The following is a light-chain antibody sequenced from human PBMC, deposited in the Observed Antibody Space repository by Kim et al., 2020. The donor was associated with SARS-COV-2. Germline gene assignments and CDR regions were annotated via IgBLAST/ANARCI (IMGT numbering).Light chain of an antibody. CDR3: LQDSNYPRT. Sequence: AIQMTQSPSSLSASVGDRVTITCRASQGIRNNLGWYQQKPGNAPKLLIYAASNLRSGVPSRFSGSGSGTDFTLTISSLQPEDFATYYCLQDSNYPRTFGQGTKVDIK. J-gene: IGKJ1*01. V-gene: IGKV1-6*02. CDR1: QGIRNN. CDR2: AAS.